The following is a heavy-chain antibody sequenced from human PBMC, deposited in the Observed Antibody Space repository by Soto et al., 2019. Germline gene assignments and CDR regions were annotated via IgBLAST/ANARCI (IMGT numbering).Heavy chain of an antibody. J-gene: IGHJ4*02. D-gene: IGHD3-10*01. Sequence: EVQLLESGGGLVQPGGSLRLSCAASGFTFSSYAMSWVRQAPGKGLEWVSGISGSGGGTYYADSVKGRFTISRDNAKNTLYLQMNSLRDEDTAVYYCAKGPNYYYGSGSSFDYWGQGTLVTVSS. CDR3: AKGPNYYYGSGSSFDY. V-gene: IGHV3-23*01. CDR1: GFTFSSYA. CDR2: ISGSGGGT.